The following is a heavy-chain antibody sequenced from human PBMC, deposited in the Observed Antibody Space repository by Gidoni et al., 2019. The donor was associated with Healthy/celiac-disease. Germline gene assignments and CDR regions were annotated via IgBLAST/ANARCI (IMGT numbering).Heavy chain of an antibody. V-gene: IGHV3-23*01. CDR2: ISGSGGST. CDR1: VFTFTSYA. CDR3: AKLPAAEG. Sequence: VQLLESGGGVVPPGGSLRLSGHTSVFTFTSYAMSWVRQAPWKGLEWVSAISGSGGSTYYADSVKGRFTISRDNSKNTLYLQMNSLRAEDTAVYYCAKLPAAEGWGQGTLVTVSS. J-gene: IGHJ4*02. D-gene: IGHD6-25*01.